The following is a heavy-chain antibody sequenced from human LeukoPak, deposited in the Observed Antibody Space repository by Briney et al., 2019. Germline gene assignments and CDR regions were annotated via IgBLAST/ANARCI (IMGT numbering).Heavy chain of an antibody. CDR2: IYYSGST. V-gene: IGHV4-39*07. J-gene: IGHJ4*02. Sequence: SETLSLTCTVSGGSISSNSYYWDWIRQPPGKGLEWIGNIYYSGSTYYNPSLKSRVTISIDTSKNQFSLKLTSVTAADTAVYYCAREGWSVVEPAIDYWGQGTLVTVSS. CDR3: AREGWSVVEPAIDY. CDR1: GGSISSNSYY. D-gene: IGHD2-15*01.